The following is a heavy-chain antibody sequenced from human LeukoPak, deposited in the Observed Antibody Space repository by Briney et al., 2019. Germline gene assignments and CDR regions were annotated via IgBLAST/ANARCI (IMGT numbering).Heavy chain of an antibody. CDR3: ARGADIVVVPAATVVDAFDI. J-gene: IGHJ3*02. D-gene: IGHD2-2*01. CDR1: GFTFSSYW. V-gene: IGHV3-7*03. CDR2: IKQDGSEK. Sequence: GGSLRLSCAASGFTFSSYWMSWVRQAPGKGLEWVANIKQDGSEKYYVDSVKGRFTIFRDNAKNSLYLQMNSLRAEDTAVYYCARGADIVVVPAATVVDAFDIWGQGTMVTVSS.